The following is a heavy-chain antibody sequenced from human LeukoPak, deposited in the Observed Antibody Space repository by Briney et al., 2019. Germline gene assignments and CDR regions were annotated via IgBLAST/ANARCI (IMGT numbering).Heavy chain of an antibody. J-gene: IGHJ5*02. D-gene: IGHD6-19*01. CDR2: IYHSGTT. CDR3: ARSGYTSGQFDP. Sequence: KPSETLSLTCTVSGGSISSGGYYWSWIRQPPGKGLEWIGYIYHSGTTYSNPSLKSRVTILVDRSKNQFSLKLSSVTAADTAVYYCARSGYTSGQFDPWGQGTLVTVSS. V-gene: IGHV4-30-2*01. CDR1: GGSISSGGYY.